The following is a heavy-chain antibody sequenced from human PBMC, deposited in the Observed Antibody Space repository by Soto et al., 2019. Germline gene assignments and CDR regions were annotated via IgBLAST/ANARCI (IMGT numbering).Heavy chain of an antibody. CDR3: ARVVKYGDYVYYFDY. Sequence: GGYLRLSCAASGFTVSSNYMSWVRQAPGKGLEWVSVIYSGGSTYYADSVKGRFTISRDNSKNTLYLQMNSLRAEDTAVYYCARVVKYGDYVYYFDYWGQGTLVTVSS. D-gene: IGHD4-17*01. J-gene: IGHJ4*02. V-gene: IGHV3-66*01. CDR1: GFTVSSNY. CDR2: IYSGGST.